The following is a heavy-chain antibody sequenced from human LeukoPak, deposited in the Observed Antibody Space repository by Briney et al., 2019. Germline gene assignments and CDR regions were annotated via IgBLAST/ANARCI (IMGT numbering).Heavy chain of an antibody. J-gene: IGHJ4*02. V-gene: IGHV3-7*01. CDR1: GFTFSSYW. Sequence: GGSLRLSCAASGFTFSSYWMSWVRQAPGKGLEWVANIKQGGSEKYYVDSVKGRFTISRDNAKNSLYLQMNSLRAEDTAVYYCARDNSVGGPVPGRVYYYFDYWGQGTLVTVSS. CDR3: ARDNSVGGPVPGRVYYYFDY. CDR2: IKQGGSEK. D-gene: IGHD5/OR15-5a*01.